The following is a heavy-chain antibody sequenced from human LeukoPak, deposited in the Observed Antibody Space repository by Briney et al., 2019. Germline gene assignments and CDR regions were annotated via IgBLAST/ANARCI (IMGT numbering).Heavy chain of an antibody. D-gene: IGHD3-3*01. Sequence: ASVKVSCKLSGNTLRELPIQWVRQAGGKGLKWMAGFDPENAEIGYAQKFQGRVTMTEDTSTNTAYMELTSLTSDDTALYYCATRGSDFWSGFDYWGQGTQVTVSS. V-gene: IGHV1-24*01. CDR3: ATRGSDFWSGFDY. CDR2: FDPENAEI. CDR1: GNTLRELP. J-gene: IGHJ4*02.